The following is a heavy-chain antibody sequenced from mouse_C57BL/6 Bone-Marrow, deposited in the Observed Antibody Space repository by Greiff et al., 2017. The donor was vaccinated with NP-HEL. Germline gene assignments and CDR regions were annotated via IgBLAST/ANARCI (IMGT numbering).Heavy chain of an antibody. D-gene: IGHD1-1*01. Sequence: VQLHQSGPELVKPGASVKISCKASGYAFSSSWMNWVKQRPGKGLEWIGRIYPGDGDTNYNGKFKGKATLTADKSSSTAYMQLSSLTSEDSAVYFCAHYGSSYRWYFDVWGTGTTVTVSS. CDR3: AHYGSSYRWYFDV. V-gene: IGHV1-82*01. J-gene: IGHJ1*03. CDR1: GYAFSSSW. CDR2: IYPGDGDT.